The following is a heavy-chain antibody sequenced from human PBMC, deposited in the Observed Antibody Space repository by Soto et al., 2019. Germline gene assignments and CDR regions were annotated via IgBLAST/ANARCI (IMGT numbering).Heavy chain of an antibody. CDR2: ISGSGGST. V-gene: IGHV3-23*01. Sequence: GGSLRLSCAASGFTFSSYAMSWVRQAPGKGLEWVSAISGSGGSTYYADSVKGRFTISRDNSKNTLYLQMNSLRAEDTAVYYCAKDRAFGVVIRANWFDPWGQGTLVTVSS. D-gene: IGHD3-3*01. J-gene: IGHJ5*02. CDR1: GFTFSSYA. CDR3: AKDRAFGVVIRANWFDP.